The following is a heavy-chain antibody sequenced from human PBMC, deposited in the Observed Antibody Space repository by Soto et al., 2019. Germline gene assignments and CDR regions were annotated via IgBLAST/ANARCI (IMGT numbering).Heavy chain of an antibody. CDR2: VSSDGTNR. V-gene: IGHV3-30*04. CDR3: ANANYYDSSGYAYDYNYYDMDV. J-gene: IGHJ6*02. Sequence: PGGSLRLSCTASGFTLSNFAIHWVRQAPGKGLEWVSVVSSDGTNRYYSDSVRGRFTGSRDNSKSTVYLHMNSLRAEDSAFYYCANANYYDSSGYAYDYNYYDMDVWGQGTRVTVSS. CDR1: GFTLSNFA. D-gene: IGHD3-22*01.